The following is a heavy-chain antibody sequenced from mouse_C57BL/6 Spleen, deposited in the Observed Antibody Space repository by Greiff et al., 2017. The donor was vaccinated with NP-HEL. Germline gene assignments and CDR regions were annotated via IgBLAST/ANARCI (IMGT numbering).Heavy chain of an antibody. V-gene: IGHV1-72*01. CDR2: IDPNRGGT. Sequence: QVQLQQPGAELVKPGASVKLSCKASGYTFTSYWMHWVKQRPGRGLEWIGRIDPNRGGTTSNEQFKSKATLTVDKPSSTAYMQLSSLTSEDSAVYYCARGDYYGSSYSYAMDYWGQGTSVTVSS. D-gene: IGHD1-1*01. CDR1: GYTFTSYW. J-gene: IGHJ4*01. CDR3: ARGDYYGSSYSYAMDY.